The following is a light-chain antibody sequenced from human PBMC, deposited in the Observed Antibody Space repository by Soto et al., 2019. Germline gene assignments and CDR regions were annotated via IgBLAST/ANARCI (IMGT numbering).Light chain of an antibody. V-gene: IGKV1-5*03. Sequence: DIQMTQSPSTLSASVGDRVTITCRASQSISSWLSWYQQKPGKAPKLLIYKASSLESGVPSRFSGGRSGTEFTLTISSLQPEDFATYYCQQYNSFSTFGPGTKVDIK. J-gene: IGKJ3*01. CDR2: KAS. CDR1: QSISSW. CDR3: QQYNSFST.